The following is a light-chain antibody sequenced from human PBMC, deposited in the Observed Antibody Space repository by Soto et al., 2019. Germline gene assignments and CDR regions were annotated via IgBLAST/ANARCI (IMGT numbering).Light chain of an antibody. CDR1: QSVSSSY. CDR3: QQYGSSPGGT. Sequence: EIVFTHSPGTLSLSPGERATLSCRASQSVSSSYLAWYQQKPGQAPRLLIYGASSRATGIPDRFSGSGSGTDFTLTISRLEPEDFAVYYCQQYGSSPGGTFGQGTKV. J-gene: IGKJ1*01. CDR2: GAS. V-gene: IGKV3-20*01.